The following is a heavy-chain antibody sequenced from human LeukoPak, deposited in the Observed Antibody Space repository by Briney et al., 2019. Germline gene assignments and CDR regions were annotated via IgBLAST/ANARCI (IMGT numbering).Heavy chain of an antibody. D-gene: IGHD6-6*01. CDR2: IIPLVGTP. CDR3: ARGTEEYSKSSGWFDP. CDR1: GGTFSIYA. Sequence: GASVKVSCKASGGTFSIYAVNWVRQAPGEGLEWMGGIIPLVGTPNYAQKFQGRVTITADESTNTAYMELSSLRSEDTAVYYCARGTEEYSKSSGWFDPWGQGTLVIVSS. V-gene: IGHV1-69*13. J-gene: IGHJ5*02.